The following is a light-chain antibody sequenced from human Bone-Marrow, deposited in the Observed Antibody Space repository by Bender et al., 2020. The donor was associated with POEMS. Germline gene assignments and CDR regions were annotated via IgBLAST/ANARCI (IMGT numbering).Light chain of an antibody. V-gene: IGLV1-44*01. Sequence: QSVLTQPPSASGTPGQRVTISCSGGSSNIGAHAVNWYQHLPGTAPKLLIYSSHRRPAEVPDRFSGSMSGTSASLAIGGLQSEDEADYYCAVWDDSLNGWVFGGGTKLTVL. J-gene: IGLJ3*02. CDR1: SSNIGAHA. CDR3: AVWDDSLNGWV. CDR2: SSH.